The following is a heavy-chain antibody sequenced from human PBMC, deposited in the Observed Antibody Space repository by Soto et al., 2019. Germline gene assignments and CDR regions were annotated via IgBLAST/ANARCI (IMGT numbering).Heavy chain of an antibody. V-gene: IGHV1-46*01. CDR1: GYTFTSYY. D-gene: IGHD6-13*01. Sequence: ASVKVSCKASGYTFTSYYMHWVRQAPGQRLEWMGIINTGDGSTSYAQKFRGRVTITRDTSTSTAYLGLSSLRSEDTAVYYCERESYSSSDNWFDSWGQGTLVTVSS. J-gene: IGHJ5*01. CDR2: INTGDGST. CDR3: ERESYSSSDNWFDS.